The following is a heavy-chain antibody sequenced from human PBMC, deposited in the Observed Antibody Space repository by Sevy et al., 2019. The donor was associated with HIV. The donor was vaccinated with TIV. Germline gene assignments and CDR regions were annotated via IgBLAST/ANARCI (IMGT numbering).Heavy chain of an antibody. J-gene: IGHJ2*01. CDR3: GSGLMRYFDL. D-gene: IGHD3-10*01. V-gene: IGHV3-7*01. CDR1: EFTLSRYW. CDR2: INQDGSEK. Sequence: GGSLRLSCAASEFTLSRYWMSWVRQAPGKGLEGVANINQDGSEKYYVDSVKGRFTNPRDNAENSVYLQMNSLRAEDTALYYCGSGLMRYFDLWGRGTLVTVSS.